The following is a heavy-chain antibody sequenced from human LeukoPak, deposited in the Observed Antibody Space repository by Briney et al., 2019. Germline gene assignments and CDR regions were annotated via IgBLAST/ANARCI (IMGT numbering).Heavy chain of an antibody. CDR1: GFTFSTHA. CDR2: ISSSGSTI. J-gene: IGHJ4*02. V-gene: IGHV3-48*03. D-gene: IGHD5-24*01. Sequence: GGSLRLSCVVSGFTFSTHAMTWVRQAPGKGLEWVSYISSSGSTIYYADSVKGRFTISRDNAKNSLYLQMNSLRAEDTTVYYCARDGPRDGYNSWGQGTLVTVSS. CDR3: ARDGPRDGYNS.